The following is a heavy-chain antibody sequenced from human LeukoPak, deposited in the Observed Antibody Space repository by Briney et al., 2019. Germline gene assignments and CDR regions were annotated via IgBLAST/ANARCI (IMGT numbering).Heavy chain of an antibody. Sequence: SETLSLTCTVSGASINDYYWSWIRQPPGKGLEWIGYIYYSGSTSYNPSLKSRVTISVDTSKNQFSLKLTSVTAADTAMYYCARIRGWEGSRSYYYYYMDVWGKGTTVTVSS. V-gene: IGHV4-59*01. J-gene: IGHJ6*03. CDR2: IYYSGST. CDR3: ARIRGWEGSRSYYYYYMDV. CDR1: GASINDYY. D-gene: IGHD1-26*01.